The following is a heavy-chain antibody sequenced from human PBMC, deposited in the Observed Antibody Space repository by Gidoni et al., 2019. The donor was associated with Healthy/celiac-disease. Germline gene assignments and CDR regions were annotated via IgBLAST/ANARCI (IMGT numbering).Heavy chain of an antibody. CDR1: GGPFSSYT. CDR2: IVPILGIA. D-gene: IGHD3-16*01. CDR3: ARVGAWKCFDY. Sequence: QVQLVQAGAEVKKPGSSVKVSCKASGGPFSSYTISWVRQAPGQGLEWVGRIVPILGIANYAQKFQARVTITADKSTSTAYMELSSLRSEDTAVYYCARVGAWKCFDYWGQGTLVTVSS. V-gene: IGHV1-69*02. J-gene: IGHJ4*02.